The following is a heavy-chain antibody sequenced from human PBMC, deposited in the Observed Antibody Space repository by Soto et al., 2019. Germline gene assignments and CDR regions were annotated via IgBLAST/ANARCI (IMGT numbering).Heavy chain of an antibody. CDR2: VIPIIGEG. Sequence: QVQLVQSGAEVKEPGSSVKVSCKVSGGTFSSQTINWVRQVPGQGLEWMGSVIPIIGEGKYAQSFLGRVTITADNSTSTAYMELSSLRAEDTAVYYCARPAVNDLDADSSAFDIWGQGTMVTVSS. J-gene: IGHJ3*02. CDR1: GGTFSSQT. CDR3: ARPAVNDLDADSSAFDI. D-gene: IGHD1-1*01. V-gene: IGHV1-69*02.